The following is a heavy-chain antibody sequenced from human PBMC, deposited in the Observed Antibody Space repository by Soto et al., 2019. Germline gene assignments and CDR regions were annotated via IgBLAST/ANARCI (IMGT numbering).Heavy chain of an antibody. CDR1: GYTFSSYA. V-gene: IGHV1-3*04. J-gene: IGHJ4*01. CDR3: ARGGFSRPLVLVCYY. CDR2: INTANGRT. Sequence: ASVKVSCKASGYTFSSYAMHWLRQTHGQRLEWMGWINTANGRTTYSHKIQGTLTINRDTSPSTAYMELSSMRFEDTTVYFCARGGFSRPLVLVCYYWGHGTLVTVCS. D-gene: IGHD3-10*01.